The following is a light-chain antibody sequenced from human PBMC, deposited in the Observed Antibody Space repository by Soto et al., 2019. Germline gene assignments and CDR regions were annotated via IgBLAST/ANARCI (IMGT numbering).Light chain of an antibody. CDR3: QQYNTWPPKFT. J-gene: IGKJ2*01. CDR2: DAS. CDR1: QSVSSN. Sequence: EIGMTQSPATLSVSPGERAVLSCRASQSVSSNLAWYQQNPGQAPRLLIYDASTRATGIPARFSGSGSGTEFTLTISSLQSEDFAVYYCQQYNTWPPKFTFGQGTKLEIK. V-gene: IGKV3-15*01.